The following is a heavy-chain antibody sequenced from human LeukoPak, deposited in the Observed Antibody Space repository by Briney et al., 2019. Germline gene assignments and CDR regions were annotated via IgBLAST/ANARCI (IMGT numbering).Heavy chain of an antibody. CDR2: INTNTGNP. CDR3: ARGRVVLWFGELSSAGNWFDP. Sequence: ASVKVSCKASGYTFTSYAMNWVRQAPGQGLEWMGWINTNTGNPTYAQGFTGRFVFSLDTSVSTAYLQISSLKAEDTAVYYCARGRVVLWFGELSSAGNWFDPWGQGTLVTVSS. CDR1: GYTFTSYA. V-gene: IGHV7-4-1*02. D-gene: IGHD3-10*01. J-gene: IGHJ5*02.